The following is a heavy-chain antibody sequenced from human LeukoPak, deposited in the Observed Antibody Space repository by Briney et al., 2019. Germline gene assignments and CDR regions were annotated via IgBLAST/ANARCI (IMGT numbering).Heavy chain of an antibody. CDR1: AGSISSYY. CDR2: IYYSGST. Sequence: SETLSLTCTVSAGSISSYYWSWIRQPPGKGLEWIGYIYYSGSTNYNPSLKSRVTISVDTSKNQFSLKLSSVTAADTAVYYCARGGGGGNGFDYWGQGTLVTVSS. V-gene: IGHV4-59*08. J-gene: IGHJ4*02. D-gene: IGHD2-15*01. CDR3: ARGGGGGNGFDY.